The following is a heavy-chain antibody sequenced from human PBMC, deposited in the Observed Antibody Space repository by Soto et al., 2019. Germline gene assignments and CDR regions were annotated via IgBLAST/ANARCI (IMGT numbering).Heavy chain of an antibody. CDR3: AHTVRREVATFLDF. Sequence: QITLKESGPTLIKPTQTLRLTCTFSGFSLSTSAAGVGWVRQPPGKALEWLGIIYWDDDQRFSPFLTSRLTIPKDTSRNQVVLTLTNMDPVDTGTYYCAHTVRREVATFLDFWGQGTPVTVSS. V-gene: IGHV2-5*02. CDR2: IYWDDDQ. D-gene: IGHD5-12*01. CDR1: GFSLSTSAAG. J-gene: IGHJ4*02.